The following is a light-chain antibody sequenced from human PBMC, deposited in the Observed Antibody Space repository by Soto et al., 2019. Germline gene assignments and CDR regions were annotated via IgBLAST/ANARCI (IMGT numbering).Light chain of an antibody. V-gene: IGKV3-20*01. J-gene: IGKJ4*01. CDR3: QQYGRSIT. CDR1: QTVNSSY. Sequence: EIVMTQSPATLSVSPGDTATLSCRASQTVNSSYLAWYQWKPGQAPRLLIYHASSRATGIPDRFSGSGSWADFTLTISRLEPEDFAVYYCQQYGRSITFGGGTKVDIK. CDR2: HAS.